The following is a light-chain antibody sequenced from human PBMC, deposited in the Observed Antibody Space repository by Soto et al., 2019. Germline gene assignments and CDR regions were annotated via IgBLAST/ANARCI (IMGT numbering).Light chain of an antibody. J-gene: IGKJ4*01. CDR2: DAT. V-gene: IGKV1-39*01. CDR3: HQSSSTPLT. CDR1: QSVFNH. Sequence: DVPMTQSPSSLSASVGDSVTITCRASQSVFNHLSWFQQRPGKGPKLLIYDATSLHAGVPSRFSGSGYGTDFTLTISTFQPEDSAIYYCHQSSSTPLTFGGGTRVELK.